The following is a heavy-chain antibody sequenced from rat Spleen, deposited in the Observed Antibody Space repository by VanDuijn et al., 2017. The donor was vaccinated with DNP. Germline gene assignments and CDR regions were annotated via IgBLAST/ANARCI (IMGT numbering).Heavy chain of an antibody. CDR2: IWKNGAT. J-gene: IGHJ2*01. V-gene: IGHV2-41*01. CDR3: TRTEGIPFDY. Sequence: QVQLKESGPGLVQPSQTLSLVCTVSGFSLTSYHVHWIRQPSGKGLEWMGVIWKNGATRYNSALKSRLNFSKATSKSQVFLKVNSLQTEDTAIYFCTRTEGIPFDYWGQGVMVTVSS. D-gene: IGHD1-11*01. CDR1: GFSLTSYH.